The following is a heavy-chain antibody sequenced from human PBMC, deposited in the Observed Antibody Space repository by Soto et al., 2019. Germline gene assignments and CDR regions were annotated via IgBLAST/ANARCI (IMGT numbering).Heavy chain of an antibody. CDR2: ISGSGGST. CDR3: AKSQGWFGESDLDY. D-gene: IGHD3-10*01. V-gene: IGHV3-23*01. J-gene: IGHJ4*02. Sequence: EVQLLESGGGLVQPGGYLRLSCAASGFTFSSYAMSWVRQAPGKGLEWVSAISGSGGSTYYADSVKGRFTISRDNSKNTLYLQMNSLRDEDTAVYYCAKSQGWFGESDLDYWGQGTLVTVSS. CDR1: GFTFSSYA.